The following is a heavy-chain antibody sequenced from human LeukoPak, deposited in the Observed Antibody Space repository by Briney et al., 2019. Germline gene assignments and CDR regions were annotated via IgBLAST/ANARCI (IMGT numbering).Heavy chain of an antibody. J-gene: IGHJ4*02. CDR2: IYHSGST. CDR1: GVSISSGGYY. Sequence: PQTLSLTCTVSGVSISSGGYYWSWIRQPPGKGLEWIGYIYHSGSTYCNPSLKSRVTISVDRSKNQFSLKLSSVTAADTAVYYCARIPHVDIVVVPAALAFDYWGQGTLVTVSS. CDR3: ARIPHVDIVVVPAALAFDY. D-gene: IGHD2-2*03. V-gene: IGHV4-30-2*01.